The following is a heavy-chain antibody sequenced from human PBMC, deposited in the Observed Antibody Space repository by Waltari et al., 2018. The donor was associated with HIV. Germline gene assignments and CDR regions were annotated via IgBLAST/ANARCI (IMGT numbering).Heavy chain of an antibody. J-gene: IGHJ4*02. Sequence: EVQLVESGGGLVKPGGSLSLSCAASGSTFSSFSMTGVRQAPGKGLEWVASIGRSGDYIYYADSVKGRFTISRDNAKNSLFLQMNSLRGEDTAVYYCVRHINSGYDYWGQGTLVTVSS. CDR2: IGRSGDYI. CDR3: VRHINSGYDY. V-gene: IGHV3-21*01. CDR1: GSTFSSFS. D-gene: IGHD5-12*01.